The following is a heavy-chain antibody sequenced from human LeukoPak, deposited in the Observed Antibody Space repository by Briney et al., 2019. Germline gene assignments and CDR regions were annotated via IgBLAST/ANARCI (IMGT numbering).Heavy chain of an antibody. CDR3: TAEMPTSSRASDY. CDR1: GFTFSNAW. V-gene: IGHV3-15*01. Sequence: GGSLRLSCAASGFTFSNAWMSWVRQAPGMGLEWVGRIKSKTNGGRPDYAEPVKGKFTTSRDDSKTTLFLQINNLKADDTAVYYCTAEMPTSSRASDYWGQGTLVTVSS. D-gene: IGHD1-26*01. CDR2: IKSKTNGGRP. J-gene: IGHJ4*02.